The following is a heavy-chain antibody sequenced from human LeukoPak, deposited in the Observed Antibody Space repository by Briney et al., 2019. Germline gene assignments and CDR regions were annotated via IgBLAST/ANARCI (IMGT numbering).Heavy chain of an antibody. V-gene: IGHV3-23*01. CDR3: SALTDPYYFDY. J-gene: IGHJ4*02. Sequence: PGRSLRLSCAASGFTFSSYAMSWVRQAPGKGLEWVSAISGSGGSTYYADSVKGRFTISRDNSKNTLYLQMNSLRAEDTAVYYCSALTDPYYFDYWGQGTLVTVSS. CDR1: GFTFSSYA. CDR2: ISGSGGST.